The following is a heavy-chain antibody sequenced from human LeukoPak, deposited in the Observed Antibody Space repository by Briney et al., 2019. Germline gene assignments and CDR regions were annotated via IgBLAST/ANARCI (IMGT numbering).Heavy chain of an antibody. J-gene: IGHJ6*02. Sequence: GGSLRLSCAASGFTFSSYAMSWVRQAPGKGLEWVSAISGSGGSTYYADSVKGRFTISRDNSKNTLYLQMNSLRAEDTAVYYCAKDLLLWFGELAGGMDVWGQGTTVTVSS. CDR2: ISGSGGST. CDR1: GFTFSSYA. V-gene: IGHV3-23*01. CDR3: AKDLLLWFGELAGGMDV. D-gene: IGHD3-10*01.